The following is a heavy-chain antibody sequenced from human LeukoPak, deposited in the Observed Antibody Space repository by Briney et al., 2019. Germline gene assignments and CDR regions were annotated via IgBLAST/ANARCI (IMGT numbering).Heavy chain of an antibody. J-gene: IGHJ4*02. V-gene: IGHV6-1*01. CDR2: TYYRSKWYN. CDR3: AKSHIAGHLFDH. Sequence: SQTLSLTCAISGDSVSSNSAAWNWIRQSPSRGFEWLGRTYYRSKWYNDYAVSVKSRITINPDTSKNQFSLQLTSVTPEDTAVYYCAKSHIAGHLFDHWGQGTPVTVSS. D-gene: IGHD6-13*01. CDR1: GDSVSSNSAA.